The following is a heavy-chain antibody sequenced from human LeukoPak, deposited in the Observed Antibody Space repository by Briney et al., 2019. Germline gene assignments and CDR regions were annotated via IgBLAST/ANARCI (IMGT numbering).Heavy chain of an antibody. J-gene: IGHJ6*03. CDR3: AKDRCSNGIGCYFYYMDV. CDR1: RFTFSTYG. Sequence: GGSLRLSWAASRFTFSTYGMHWVRQAAGKGLEWVAYIQYDGSNQQYAGSVKGRFSISRDSSKNILYLQMNSLRAEDTAVYYCAKDRCSNGIGCYFYYMDVWGKGTTVTISS. V-gene: IGHV3-30*02. CDR2: IQYDGSNQ. D-gene: IGHD2-8*01.